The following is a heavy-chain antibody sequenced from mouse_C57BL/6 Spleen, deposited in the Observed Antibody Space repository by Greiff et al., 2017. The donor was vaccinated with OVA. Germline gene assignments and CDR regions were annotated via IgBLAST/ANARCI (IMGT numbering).Heavy chain of an antibody. Sequence: DVQLQESGPGLVKPSQSLSLTCSVTGYSITSGYSWNWIRQFPGNKLEWMGYISYDGSNNDKPSLKNRISITRDTSKNQFFLKLNSVTTEDTATYYCAGYYGSSNYWGQGTTLTVSS. D-gene: IGHD1-1*01. CDR2: ISYDGSN. V-gene: IGHV3-6*01. CDR3: AGYYGSSNY. J-gene: IGHJ2*01. CDR1: GYSITSGYS.